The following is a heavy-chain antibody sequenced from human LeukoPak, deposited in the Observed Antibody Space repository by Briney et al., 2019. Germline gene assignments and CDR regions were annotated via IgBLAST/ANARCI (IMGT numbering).Heavy chain of an antibody. CDR1: GGSISSSSYY. Sequence: PSETLSLTCTVSGGSISSSSYYWGWIRQPPGKGLEWIGSIYYSGSTYYNPSLKSRVTTSVDTSKNQFSLKLSSVTAADTAVYYCASTWFGELFVHDAFDIWGQGTMVTVSS. V-gene: IGHV4-39*01. CDR3: ASTWFGELFVHDAFDI. CDR2: IYYSGST. J-gene: IGHJ3*02. D-gene: IGHD3-10*01.